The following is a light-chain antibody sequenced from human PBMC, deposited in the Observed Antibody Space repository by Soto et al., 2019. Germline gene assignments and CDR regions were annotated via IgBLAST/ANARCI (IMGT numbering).Light chain of an antibody. Sequence: QSALTQPASVSGSPGQSITISCTGTSSDVGGYKYVAWYQQHPGKAPKLILSDVSDRPSGVSDRFSGSKSDNTASLSISGLQADDEADYYCSSYAAGSALVVFGGGTKLTVL. V-gene: IGLV2-14*01. CDR1: SSDVGGYKY. J-gene: IGLJ2*01. CDR2: DVS. CDR3: SSYAAGSALVV.